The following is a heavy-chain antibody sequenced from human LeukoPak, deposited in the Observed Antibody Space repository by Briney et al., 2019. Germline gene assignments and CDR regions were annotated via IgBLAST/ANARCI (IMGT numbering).Heavy chain of an antibody. J-gene: IGHJ4*02. CDR1: GFTFSSYG. CDR3: ARALANTIFYPY. Sequence: GGSLRLSCAASGFTFSSYGMSWVRQAPGKGLEWVSAISGSGGSTYYADSVKGRFTISRDNSKNTLYLQMNSLRAEDTAVYYCARALANTIFYPYWGQGTLVTVSS. D-gene: IGHD3-9*01. V-gene: IGHV3-23*01. CDR2: ISGSGGST.